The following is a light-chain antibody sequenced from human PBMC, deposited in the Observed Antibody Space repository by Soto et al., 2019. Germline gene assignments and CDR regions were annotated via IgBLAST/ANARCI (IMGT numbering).Light chain of an antibody. Sequence: ELVMTQSPATLSVAPGERATLYCSASQSISTFLAWYQQKPGQAPRLLIYGASTRATGIPARFSGSGSGTEFTLTISSLQSEDFAVYYCQQYNNWPRTFGQGTKVDIK. J-gene: IGKJ1*01. V-gene: IGKV3-15*01. CDR3: QQYNNWPRT. CDR1: QSISTF. CDR2: GAS.